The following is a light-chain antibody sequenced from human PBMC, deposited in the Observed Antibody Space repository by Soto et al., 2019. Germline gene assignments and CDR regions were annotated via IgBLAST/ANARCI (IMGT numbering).Light chain of an antibody. Sequence: DVQMTQSPSSLSASVGDTVTITCRTSQPISKYLNWYQQRPGKPPKILIYAASSLQSGVPSRFTGTGSWTDFTLTISSVQPEDFATYFCQQSYSTPPYTFGQGTKLQI. CDR2: AAS. CDR3: QQSYSTPPYT. V-gene: IGKV1-39*01. J-gene: IGKJ2*01. CDR1: QPISKY.